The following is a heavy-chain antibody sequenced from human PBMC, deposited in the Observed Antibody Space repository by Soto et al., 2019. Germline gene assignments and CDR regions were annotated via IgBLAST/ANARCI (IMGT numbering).Heavy chain of an antibody. CDR3: SRQHCSGGRCYSGRYYFEY. V-gene: IGHV1-69*01. Sequence: QVQLVQSGAEMKKPGSSMKVSCKASGGTFSSDGINWVRQAPGQGLEWMVGIIPIFGTPNYAQKFRGRITITADGSLSTAYMELSGLRSDDTAVYFCSRQHCSGGRCYSGRYYFEYWGQGTLVTVSS. D-gene: IGHD2-15*01. CDR1: GGTFSSDG. CDR2: IIPIFGTP. J-gene: IGHJ4*02.